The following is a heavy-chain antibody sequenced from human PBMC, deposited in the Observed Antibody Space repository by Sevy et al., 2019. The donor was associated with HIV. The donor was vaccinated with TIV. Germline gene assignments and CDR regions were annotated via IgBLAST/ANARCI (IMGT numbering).Heavy chain of an antibody. D-gene: IGHD3-22*01. CDR3: AKEIVILVGDAFDI. Sequence: GGSLRLSCTASGFTFSNYAMNWVRQAPGKGLEWVSGISGSGSGSGTYYADSVKGRFTVSRDNSKNTLYLQMNSLRAEDTAVYYCAKEIVILVGDAFDIWGQGTIVTISS. CDR1: GFTFSNYA. CDR2: ISGSGSGSGT. V-gene: IGHV3-23*01. J-gene: IGHJ3*02.